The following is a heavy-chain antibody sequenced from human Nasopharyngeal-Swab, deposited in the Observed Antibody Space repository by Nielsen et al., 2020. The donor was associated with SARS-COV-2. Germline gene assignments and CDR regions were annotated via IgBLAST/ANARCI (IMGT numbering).Heavy chain of an antibody. CDR1: GYTLTELS. D-gene: IGHD2-2*01. Sequence: ASVKVSCKVSGYTLTELSMHWVRQAPGQGLEWMGGFDPEDGETIYAQKFQGRVTMTEDTSTDTAYMELSSLRSEDTAVYYCATVYAVYQLLLYFDYWGQGTLVTVSS. CDR3: ATVYAVYQLLLYFDY. CDR2: FDPEDGET. J-gene: IGHJ4*02. V-gene: IGHV1-24*01.